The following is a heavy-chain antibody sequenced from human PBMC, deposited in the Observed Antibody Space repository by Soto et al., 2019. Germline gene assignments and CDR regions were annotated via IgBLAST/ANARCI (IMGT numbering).Heavy chain of an antibody. V-gene: IGHV1-69*01. J-gene: IGHJ2*01. CDR3: ARGKYSSSWYDLSEDWYFDL. D-gene: IGHD6-13*01. CDR1: GGTFSSYA. Sequence: QVQLVQSGAEVKKPGSSVKVSCKASGGTFSSYAISWVRQAPGQGLEWMGGIIPIFGTANYAQKFQGRVTITAVESTSTAYMELSSLRSEDAAVYYCARGKYSSSWYDLSEDWYFDLWGRGTLVTVSS. CDR2: IIPIFGTA.